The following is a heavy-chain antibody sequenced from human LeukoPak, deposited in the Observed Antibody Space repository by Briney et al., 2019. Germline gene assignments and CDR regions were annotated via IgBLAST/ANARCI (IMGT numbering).Heavy chain of an antibody. J-gene: IGHJ4*02. D-gene: IGHD1-26*01. V-gene: IGHV3-53*01. CDR3: TTDRWEDDY. CDR2: IYSGGST. CDR1: GFTVGSNY. Sequence: GGSLRLSCAASGFTVGSNYMSWVRQAPGKGLEWVSVIYSGGSTYYADSVKGRFTISRDNSKNTLYLQMNSLKTEDTALYYCTTDRWEDDYWGQGTLVTVSS.